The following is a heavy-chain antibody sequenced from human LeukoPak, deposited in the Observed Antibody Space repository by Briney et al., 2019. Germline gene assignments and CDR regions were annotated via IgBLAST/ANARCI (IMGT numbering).Heavy chain of an antibody. CDR3: ALLYCSGGSCYSPFDY. J-gene: IGHJ4*02. V-gene: IGHV1-18*01. CDR2: ISAYNGNT. Sequence: ASVKVSCKASGYTFTSYGISWVRQAPGQGLEWMGWISAYNGNTNYAQKLQGRVTMTTDTSTSTAYMELRSLRSDDTAVYYCALLYCSGGSCYSPFDYWGQGTLVTVSS. D-gene: IGHD2-15*01. CDR1: GYTFTSYG.